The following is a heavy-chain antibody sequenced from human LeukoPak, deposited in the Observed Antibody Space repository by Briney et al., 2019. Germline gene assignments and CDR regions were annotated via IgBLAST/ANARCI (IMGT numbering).Heavy chain of an antibody. Sequence: GGSLRLSCAASGFTFDDYGMSWVRQAPGKGLEWVSGINWNGGSTGYADSVKGRFTISRDNAKNSLYLQMNSLRAEDTAVYYCASTDGYNSFDYWGQGTLVTVSS. CDR3: ASTDGYNSFDY. CDR2: INWNGGST. CDR1: GFTFDDYG. D-gene: IGHD5-24*01. J-gene: IGHJ4*02. V-gene: IGHV3-20*04.